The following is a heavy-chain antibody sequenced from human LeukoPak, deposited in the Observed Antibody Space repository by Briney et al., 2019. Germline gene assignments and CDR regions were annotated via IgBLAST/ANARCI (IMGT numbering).Heavy chain of an antibody. V-gene: IGHV4-38-2*02. Sequence: KPSETLSLTCTVSGYSISSGYYWGWIRQPPGKGLEWIGSIYHSGSTYYNPSLKSRVTISVDTSKNQFSLKLSSVTAADTAVYYCAREDDDYYYYMDVWGKGTTVTVSS. CDR1: GYSISSGYY. D-gene: IGHD1-1*01. CDR3: AREDDDYYYYMDV. J-gene: IGHJ6*03. CDR2: IYHSGST.